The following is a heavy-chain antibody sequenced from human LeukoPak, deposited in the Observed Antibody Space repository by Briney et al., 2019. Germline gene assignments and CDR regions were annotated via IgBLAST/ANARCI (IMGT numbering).Heavy chain of an antibody. J-gene: IGHJ5*02. CDR3: AREPMDLNWFDP. D-gene: IGHD3/OR15-3a*01. CDR1: GGSISSGSYY. Sequence: NASETLSLTCTVSGGSISSGSYYWSWIRQPAGKGLEWIGRIYTSGSTNYNPSLKSRVTISVDTSKNQFSLKLSSVTAADTAVYYCAREPMDLNWFDPWGQGTLVTVSS. V-gene: IGHV4-61*02. CDR2: IYTSGST.